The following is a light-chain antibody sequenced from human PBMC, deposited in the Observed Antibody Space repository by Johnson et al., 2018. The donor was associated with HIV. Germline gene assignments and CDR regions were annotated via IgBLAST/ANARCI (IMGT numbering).Light chain of an antibody. V-gene: IGLV1-51*02. J-gene: IGLJ1*01. CDR2: EKN. Sequence: QSVLTQPPSVSAAPGQKVTIYCSGSSSNIGNNYVSWYQQLPGTAPKLLIYEKNKRPSGIPDRFSASKSGTSATLDLTGLQTGDEADYYCATWDSSLGAHYVFGTGTKVTVL. CDR3: ATWDSSLGAHYV. CDR1: SSNIGNNY.